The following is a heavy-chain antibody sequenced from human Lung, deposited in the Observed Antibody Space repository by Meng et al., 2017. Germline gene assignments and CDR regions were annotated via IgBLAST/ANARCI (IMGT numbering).Heavy chain of an antibody. CDR3: SDHVDY. CDR2: MKSNVDGGTV. Sequence: GESLMISCAASGFTFSNAWMTWVRQAPGKGLECIGRMKSNVDGGTVDYAAAVKGRFFISRDDSENTFYLQMNSLKTEDTAVYYCSDHVDYWGQGTLVTVSS. V-gene: IGHV3-15*01. CDR1: GFTFSNAW. D-gene: IGHD1-14*01. J-gene: IGHJ4*02.